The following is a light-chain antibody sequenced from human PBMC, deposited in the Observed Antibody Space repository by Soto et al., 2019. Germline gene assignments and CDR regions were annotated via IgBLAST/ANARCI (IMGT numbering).Light chain of an antibody. CDR3: AAWDDSLNGDVV. V-gene: IGLV1-44*01. J-gene: IGLJ2*01. CDR1: SSNIGSNT. CDR2: SNN. Sequence: QLVLTQPPSASGTPGQRVTISCSGNSSNIGSNTVNWYQQLPGTAPKLLIYSNNQRPSGVPDRFSGSKSGTSASLAISGLQSEDEADYYCAAWDDSLNGDVVFGGGTKLTVL.